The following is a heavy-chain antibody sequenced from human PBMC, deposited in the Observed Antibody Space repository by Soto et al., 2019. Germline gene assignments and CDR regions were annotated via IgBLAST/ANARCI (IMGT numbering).Heavy chain of an antibody. V-gene: IGHV1-2*04. Sequence: QVQLVQSGAEVKKPGASVKVSCKASGYTFTGYYMHWVRQAPGQGLEWMGWINPNSGGTNYAQKFQGWVTMTRDTYXXTASMERSGLRYDDTAVYYCARGGNWQYGPGSLAHWGQGTLVTGSS. D-gene: IGHD3-10*01. CDR3: ARGGNWQYGPGSLAH. CDR1: GYTFTGYY. CDR2: INPNSGGT. J-gene: IGHJ4*02.